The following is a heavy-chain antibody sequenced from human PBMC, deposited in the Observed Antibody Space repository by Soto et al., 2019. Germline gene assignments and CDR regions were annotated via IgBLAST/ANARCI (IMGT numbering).Heavy chain of an antibody. CDR2: IYYTGTT. D-gene: IGHD3-9*01. V-gene: IGHV4-61*01. CDR1: GDPLSSGSYY. J-gene: IGHJ5*02. CDR3: ARAASQYFDLLYAFHP. Sequence: TLSLTCTVSGDPLSSGSYYWSWIRQSPGKRLEWIAYIYYTGTTKYNPSLKSRVTISVDTSKNQFSLRLTSVTAADTAVYYCARAASQYFDLLYAFHPWGQGTLVTVYS.